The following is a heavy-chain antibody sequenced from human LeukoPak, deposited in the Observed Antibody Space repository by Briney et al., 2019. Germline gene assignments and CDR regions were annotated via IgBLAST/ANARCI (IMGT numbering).Heavy chain of an antibody. CDR3: AREDGSAVVAAGGGLY. Sequence: GASVKVSCKASGYTFTGYYMHWVRQAPGQGLEWMGWINPNSGGTNYAQKFQGRVTMTRDTSISTAYMELSRLRSDDTAVYYCAREDGSAVVAAGGGLYWGQGTLVTVSS. CDR2: INPNSGGT. D-gene: IGHD2-15*01. V-gene: IGHV1-2*02. J-gene: IGHJ4*02. CDR1: GYTFTGYY.